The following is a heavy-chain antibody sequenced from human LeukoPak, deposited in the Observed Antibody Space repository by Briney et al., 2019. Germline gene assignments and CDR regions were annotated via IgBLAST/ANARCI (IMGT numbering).Heavy chain of an antibody. CDR3: AKGAGGYQLLYKRGAHFGY. CDR1: GGTFSSYA. V-gene: IGHV1-69*01. CDR2: IIPIFGTA. D-gene: IGHD2-2*02. J-gene: IGHJ4*02. Sequence: SVKVSCKASGGTFSSYAISWVRQAPGQGLEWMGGIIPIFGTANYAQKFQGRVTITADESTSTAYMELSSLRSEDTAVYYCAKGAGGYQLLYKRGAHFGYWGQGTLVAVSS.